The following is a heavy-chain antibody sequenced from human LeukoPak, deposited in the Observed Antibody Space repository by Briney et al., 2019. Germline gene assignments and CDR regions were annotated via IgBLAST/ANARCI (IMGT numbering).Heavy chain of an antibody. V-gene: IGHV3-30*18. Sequence: PGGSLRLSCAASGFTFSSYGMHWVRQAPGKGLEWVAVISYDGSNRYYADSVKGRFTISRDNSKNTLYLQMNSLRAEDTAVYYCAKEGSHSWGFFDYWGQGTLVTVSS. CDR2: ISYDGSNR. J-gene: IGHJ4*02. CDR3: AKEGSHSWGFFDY. D-gene: IGHD2-2*01. CDR1: GFTFSSYG.